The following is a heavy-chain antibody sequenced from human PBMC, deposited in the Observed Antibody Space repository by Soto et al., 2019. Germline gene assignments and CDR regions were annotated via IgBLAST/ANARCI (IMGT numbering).Heavy chain of an antibody. Sequence: GASVKVSCKASGGTFSSYAISWVRQAPGQGLEWMGGIIPIFGTANYAQKFQGRVTITADESTSTAYMELSSLRSEDTAVYYCAREDIVVVPDAILRYYGMDVWGQGTTVTVSS. CDR1: GGTFSSYA. V-gene: IGHV1-69*13. CDR3: AREDIVVVPDAILRYYGMDV. J-gene: IGHJ6*02. D-gene: IGHD2-2*02. CDR2: IIPIFGTA.